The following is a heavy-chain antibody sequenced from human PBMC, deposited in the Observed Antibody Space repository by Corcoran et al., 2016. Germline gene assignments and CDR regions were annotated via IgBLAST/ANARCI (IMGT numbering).Heavy chain of an antibody. CDR3: AGGGGYDFWSGLPDY. D-gene: IGHD3-3*01. J-gene: IGHJ4*02. CDR2: INHSGST. V-gene: IGHV4-34*01. Sequence: QVQLQQWGAGLLKPSETLSLTCAVYGGSFSGYYWSWIRQPPGKGLEWIGEINHSGSTNYNPSLKSRVTISVDTSKNQFSLKLSSVTAADTAVYYCAGGGGYDFWSGLPDYWGQGTLVTVSS. CDR1: GGSFSGYY.